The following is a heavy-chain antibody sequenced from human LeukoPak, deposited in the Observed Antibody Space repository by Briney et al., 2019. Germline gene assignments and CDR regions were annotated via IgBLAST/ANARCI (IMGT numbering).Heavy chain of an antibody. Sequence: PSETLSLTCAVYGGSFSGYYWSWTRQPPGKGLEWIGEINHSGSTNYNPSLESRVTISVDTSKNQFSLKLSSVTAADTAVYYCARGIMITFGGVIGDYYYYYMDVWGKGTTATVSS. D-gene: IGHD3-16*02. V-gene: IGHV4-34*01. CDR2: INHSGST. CDR3: ARGIMITFGGVIGDYYYYYMDV. CDR1: GGSFSGYY. J-gene: IGHJ6*03.